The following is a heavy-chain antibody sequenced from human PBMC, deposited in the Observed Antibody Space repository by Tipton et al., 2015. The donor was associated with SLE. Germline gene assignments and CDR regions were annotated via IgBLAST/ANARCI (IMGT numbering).Heavy chain of an antibody. CDR3: ARDSSMIRMIVVAIDAFDV. V-gene: IGHV4-59*01. CDR2: VYENDFT. J-gene: IGHJ3*01. CDR1: GGSISTYY. D-gene: IGHD3-22*01. Sequence: TLSLTCTVSGGSISTYYWSWVRQPPGKGLEWIGYVYENDFTNYNPSLKSRVTISLDPSKSQFSLRLSSVTAADTAVYYCARDSSMIRMIVVAIDAFDVWGRGTMVTVSS.